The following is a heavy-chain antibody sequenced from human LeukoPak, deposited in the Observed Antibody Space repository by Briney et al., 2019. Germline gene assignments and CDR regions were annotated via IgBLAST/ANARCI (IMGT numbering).Heavy chain of an antibody. J-gene: IGHJ6*02. Sequence: GGSLRLSCAASGFTFSSYWMHWVRQAPGKGLVWVSRINSDGSSTSYADSVKGRFTISRDNAKNTLYLQMNSLRAEDTAVYCCATDPGTYSSGWYRMYYYYGMDVWGQGTTVTVSS. CDR3: ATDPGTYSSGWYRMYYYYGMDV. CDR2: INSDGSST. CDR1: GFTFSSYW. V-gene: IGHV3-74*01. D-gene: IGHD6-19*01.